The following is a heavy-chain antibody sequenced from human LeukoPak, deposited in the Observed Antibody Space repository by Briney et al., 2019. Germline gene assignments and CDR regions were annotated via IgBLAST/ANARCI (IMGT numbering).Heavy chain of an antibody. CDR1: GGSFSGYY. Sequence: PSETLSLTCAVYGGSFSGYYWGWIRQPPGKGLEWIGSIYHSGSTYYNPSLKSRVTISVDTSKNQFSLKLSSVTAADTAVYYCASSSWYVGAFDIWGQGTMVTVSS. D-gene: IGHD6-13*01. J-gene: IGHJ3*02. V-gene: IGHV4-38-2*01. CDR2: IYHSGST. CDR3: ASSSWYVGAFDI.